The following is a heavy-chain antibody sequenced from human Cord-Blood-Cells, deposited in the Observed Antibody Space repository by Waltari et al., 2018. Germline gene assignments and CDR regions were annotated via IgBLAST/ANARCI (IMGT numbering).Heavy chain of an antibody. V-gene: IGHV4-39*01. J-gene: IGHJ1*01. CDR2: IYYSGST. CDR3: ARHFLLGEYSSSSEYFQH. CDR1: GGSISSSSYF. D-gene: IGHD6-6*01. Sequence: QLQLHESGPGLVKPSETPSLTCTVSGGSISSSSYFWGWIRQPPGQGLAWIGSIYYSGSTYYNPSLKSRVTISVDTSKNQFSLKLSSVTAADTAVYYCARHFLLGEYSSSSEYFQHWGQGTLVTVSS.